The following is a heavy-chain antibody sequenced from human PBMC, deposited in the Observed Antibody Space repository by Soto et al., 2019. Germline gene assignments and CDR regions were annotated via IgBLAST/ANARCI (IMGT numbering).Heavy chain of an antibody. CDR3: ARESEDLTSNFDY. Sequence: GGSLRLSCAASGFTFTRYSMNWVRQAPGKGLEWVSSISSTTNYIYYGDSIKGRSTISRDNAKNSLYLEMNSLRAEDTAVYYCARESEDLTSNFDYWGQGTLVTVSS. CDR2: ISSTTNYI. V-gene: IGHV3-21*06. CDR1: GFTFTRYS. J-gene: IGHJ4*02.